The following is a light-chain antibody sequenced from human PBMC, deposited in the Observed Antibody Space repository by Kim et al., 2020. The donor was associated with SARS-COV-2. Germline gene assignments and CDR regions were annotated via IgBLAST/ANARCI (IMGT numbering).Light chain of an antibody. Sequence: QSVLTQPPSASGTPGQRVSISCSGSSSNIGTYTINSYQQLPGAAATPLIHVNNHRPSGVLDRFSGSKSGPSASRAIRGLHSDDEAAYYCAAWDDSLNGRVVFGGGTQLPVL. CDR3: AAWDDSLNGRVV. V-gene: IGLV1-44*01. CDR1: SSNIGTYT. J-gene: IGLJ2*01. CDR2: VNN.